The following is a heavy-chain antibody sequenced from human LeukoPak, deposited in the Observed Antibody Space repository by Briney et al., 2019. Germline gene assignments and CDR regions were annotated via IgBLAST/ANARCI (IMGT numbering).Heavy chain of an antibody. J-gene: IGHJ4*01. CDR2: IYYSGST. Sequence: PSETLSLTCTVSGGSINSYYWGWIRQFPGKGLEWIGYIYYSGSTYYNPSLKSRVTVSKDTSKNQFSLNLSSVTAADTAVYYCAAPLTFRVRGLKGIEGFVIWAKGT. V-gene: IGHV4-59*01. D-gene: IGHD3-10*01. CDR1: GGSINSYY. CDR3: AAPLTFRVRGLKGIEGFVI.